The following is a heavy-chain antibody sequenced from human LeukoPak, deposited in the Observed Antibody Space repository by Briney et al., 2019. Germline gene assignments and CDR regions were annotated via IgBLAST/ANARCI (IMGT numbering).Heavy chain of an antibody. CDR2: IYYSGST. Sequence: SETLSLTCTVSGGSISSSSYYWGWIRQPPGKGLEWIGSIYYSGSTYYNPSLKSRVTISVDTSKNQFSLKLSSVTAADTAVYYCARDRGYSSREPDYWGQGSLVTVSS. D-gene: IGHD6-13*01. V-gene: IGHV4-39*02. J-gene: IGHJ4*02. CDR3: ARDRGYSSREPDY. CDR1: GGSISSSSYY.